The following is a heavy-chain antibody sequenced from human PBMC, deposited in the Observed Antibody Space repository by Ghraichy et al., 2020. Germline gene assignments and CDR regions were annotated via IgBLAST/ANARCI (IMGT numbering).Heavy chain of an antibody. CDR3: ARLDYSNYVGWFDP. CDR1: GFTFSSYA. D-gene: IGHD4-11*01. CDR2: ISGSGGST. J-gene: IGHJ5*02. Sequence: GGSLRLSCAASGFTFSSYAMSWVRQAPGKGLEWVSAISGSGGSTYYADSVKGRFTISRDNSKNTLYLQMNSLRAEDTAVYYCARLDYSNYVGWFDPWGQGTLVTVSS. V-gene: IGHV3-23*01.